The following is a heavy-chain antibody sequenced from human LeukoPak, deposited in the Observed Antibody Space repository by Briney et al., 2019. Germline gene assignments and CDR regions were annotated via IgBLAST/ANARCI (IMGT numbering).Heavy chain of an antibody. D-gene: IGHD2-2*01. Sequence: PGGSLRLSCAVSGFTFSSYEMNWVRQAPGKGLEWLSYITSSGSTIYYADSVKGRFTISRDNAKNSLYLQMNSLRAEDTAIYYCARNRGYCSSPSCPYYFNYGGQGTLVTVSS. CDR1: GFTFSSYE. V-gene: IGHV3-48*03. CDR2: ITSSGSTI. CDR3: ARNRGYCSSPSCPYYFNY. J-gene: IGHJ4*02.